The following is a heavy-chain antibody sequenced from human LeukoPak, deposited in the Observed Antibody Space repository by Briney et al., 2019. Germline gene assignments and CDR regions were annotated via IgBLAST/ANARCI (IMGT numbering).Heavy chain of an antibody. CDR3: AQGYCSSTSCLGLHAFDI. CDR2: TYYRSKWYN. Sequence: SQTLSLTCAISGDSVSSNSAAWNRIRQSPSRGPEWLGRTYYRSKWYNDYAVSVKSRITINPDTSKNQFSLQLNSVTPEDTAVYYCAQGYCSSTSCLGLHAFDIWGQGTMVTVSS. V-gene: IGHV6-1*01. CDR1: GDSVSSNSAA. D-gene: IGHD2-2*01. J-gene: IGHJ3*02.